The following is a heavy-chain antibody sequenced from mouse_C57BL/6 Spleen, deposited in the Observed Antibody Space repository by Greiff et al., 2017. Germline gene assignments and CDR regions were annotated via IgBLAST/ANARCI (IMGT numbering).Heavy chain of an antibody. CDR1: GFSFNTYA. Sequence: EVKLVESGGGLVQPKESLKLSCAASGFSFNTYAMNWVRQAPGKGLEWVARIRSKSNNYATYYADSVKDRFTISRDDSESMLYLQMNNLKTEDTAMYYCVRHDYYFDYWGQGTTLTVSS. CDR2: IRSKSNNYAT. CDR3: VRHDYYFDY. J-gene: IGHJ2*01. V-gene: IGHV10-1*01.